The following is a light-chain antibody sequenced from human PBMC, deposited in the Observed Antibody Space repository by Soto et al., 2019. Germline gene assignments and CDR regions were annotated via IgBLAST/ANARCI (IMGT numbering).Light chain of an antibody. CDR3: QQSYSTPRT. V-gene: IGKV3-20*01. J-gene: IGKJ5*01. CDR2: GAS. Sequence: EIVLTQSPGTLSLSPGERATLSCRASQSVSSNYLAWYQQKPGQAPRLLIYGASSRATGIPDRFSGSGSGTDFTLTINSLQPEDFATYYCQQSYSTPRTFGQGTRLEIK. CDR1: QSVSSNY.